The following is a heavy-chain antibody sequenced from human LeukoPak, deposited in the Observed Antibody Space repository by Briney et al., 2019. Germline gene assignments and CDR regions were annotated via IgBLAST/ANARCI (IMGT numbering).Heavy chain of an antibody. CDR2: ISAYNGNT. Sequence: APVKLCYKASGSTFTSYGISWVRQAPGQGLEWMGWISAYNGNTNYAQKLQGRVTMTTDTSTSTAYIDLRSVSSDDTAVYYCARARTDDGSGYYGDYWGEGTLVTVSS. J-gene: IGHJ4*02. CDR3: ARARTDDGSGYYGDY. D-gene: IGHD3-22*01. CDR1: GSTFTSYG. V-gene: IGHV1-18*01.